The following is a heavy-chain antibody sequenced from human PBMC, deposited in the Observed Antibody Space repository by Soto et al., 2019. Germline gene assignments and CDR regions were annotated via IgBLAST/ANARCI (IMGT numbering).Heavy chain of an antibody. Sequence: RASVKVSCKASGYTFTSYDINWVRQATGQGLEWMGWMNPNSGNTGYAQKFQGRVTMTRNTSISTAYMELSSLRSEDTAVYYCARAVVVVARHYYYYYGMDVWGQGTTVTVSS. V-gene: IGHV1-8*01. D-gene: IGHD2-15*01. CDR1: GYTFTSYD. CDR2: MNPNSGNT. J-gene: IGHJ6*02. CDR3: ARAVVVVARHYYYYYGMDV.